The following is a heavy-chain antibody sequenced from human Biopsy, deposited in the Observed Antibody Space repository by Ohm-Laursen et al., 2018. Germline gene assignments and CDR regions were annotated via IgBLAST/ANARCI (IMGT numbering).Heavy chain of an antibody. Sequence: GASVKVSCKASGYTFTSYDITWVRQASGQGPEWIGWLNPVSGNSNFGQRFQGRVTLTMNTSISTAYMELSGLRSEDTAVYFCARGYSRRVSIFEASIYWFDTWGQGTLVTVSS. CDR3: ARGYSRRVSIFEASIYWFDT. D-gene: IGHD6-6*01. J-gene: IGHJ5*02. CDR1: GYTFTSYD. V-gene: IGHV1-8*01. CDR2: LNPVSGNS.